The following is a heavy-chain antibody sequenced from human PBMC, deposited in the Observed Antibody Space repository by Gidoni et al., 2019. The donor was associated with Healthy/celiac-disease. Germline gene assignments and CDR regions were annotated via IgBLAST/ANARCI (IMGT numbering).Heavy chain of an antibody. V-gene: IGHV1-69*04. CDR1: GGTFSSYA. CDR3: ARRIQNGGNSGHAFDI. J-gene: IGHJ3*02. D-gene: IGHD2-21*02. CDR2: IIPILGIA. Sequence: QVQLVQSGAEVKKPGSSVKVSCKASGGTFSSYAISWVRQAPGQGLEWMGRIIPILGIANYAQKCQGRVTITADKSTSTAYMELSSLRSEDTAVYYCARRIQNGGNSGHAFDIWGQGTMVTVSS.